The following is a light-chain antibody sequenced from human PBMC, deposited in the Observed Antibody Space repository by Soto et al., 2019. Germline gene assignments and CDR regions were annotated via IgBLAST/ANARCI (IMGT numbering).Light chain of an antibody. CDR2: DVN. V-gene: IGLV2-23*02. J-gene: IGLJ2*01. CDR1: SGDIGNYNY. CDR3: CSYAGRSTFV. Sequence: QSALTQPASVSGSPGQSITISCTGTSGDIGNYNYVSWYQQHPGKAPKLLMYDVNKLASGIPRRFSGSKSGNTASLRISGIQAADEADYYCCSYAGRSTFVFGGGTTLTV.